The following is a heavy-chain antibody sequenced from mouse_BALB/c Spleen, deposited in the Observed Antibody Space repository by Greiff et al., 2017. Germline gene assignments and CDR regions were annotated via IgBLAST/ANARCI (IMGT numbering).Heavy chain of an antibody. Sequence: VKLMESGPELVKPGASVRISCKASGYTFTSYYIHWVKQRPGQGLEWIGWIYPGNVNTKYNEKFKGKATLTADKSSSTAYMQLSSLTSEDSAVYFCARERDYESAMDYWGQGTSVTVSS. CDR2: IYPGNVNT. D-gene: IGHD2-4*01. CDR1: GYTFTSYY. J-gene: IGHJ4*01. V-gene: IGHV1S56*01. CDR3: ARERDYESAMDY.